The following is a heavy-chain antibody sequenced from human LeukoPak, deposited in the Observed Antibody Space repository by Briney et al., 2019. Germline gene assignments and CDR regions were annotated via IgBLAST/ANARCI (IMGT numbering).Heavy chain of an antibody. CDR2: ISNSGST. CDR3: ANTESWLHSDN. D-gene: IGHD5-24*01. V-gene: IGHV4-59*08. CDR1: GGSNSSSY. Sequence: SETLSLTCTVSGGSNSSSYWSWLRQPPGKGLEWIGHISNSGSTNYNPSLKSRVNISLDTSKSQFSLRLSSVTAADTAVYYCANTESWLHSDNWGHGSLVTVSS. J-gene: IGHJ4*01.